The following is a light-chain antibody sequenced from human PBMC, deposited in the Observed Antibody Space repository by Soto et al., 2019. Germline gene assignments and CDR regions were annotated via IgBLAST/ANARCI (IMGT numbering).Light chain of an antibody. CDR3: QQYYSYLRT. CDR2: GAS. CDR1: QSVSSN. J-gene: IGKJ1*01. Sequence: EIVMTQSPATLSVSPGERATLSCRASQSVSSNLAWYQQKPGQAPRLLIYGASTRATGIPARFSGSGSGTEFTLTISSLQSEDFAVYYCQQYYSYLRTFGQGTKVDIK. V-gene: IGKV3-15*01.